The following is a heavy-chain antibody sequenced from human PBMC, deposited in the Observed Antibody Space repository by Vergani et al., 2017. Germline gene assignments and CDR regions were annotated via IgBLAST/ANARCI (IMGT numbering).Heavy chain of an antibody. Sequence: EVQLVESGGGLVQPGGSLTLSCAASGFTFSGSAMHWVRQTSGKGLEWIGRIRDKTYNYATAYAVSVKGRFIISRDDSKKTAYLQMNRLTIEDTAIYYCAKDSRRTSGWDYFDFWGQGTLVTVSS. CDR1: GFTFSGSA. CDR2: IRDKTYNYAT. CDR3: AKDSRRTSGWDYFDF. D-gene: IGHD6-19*01. J-gene: IGHJ4*02. V-gene: IGHV3-73*02.